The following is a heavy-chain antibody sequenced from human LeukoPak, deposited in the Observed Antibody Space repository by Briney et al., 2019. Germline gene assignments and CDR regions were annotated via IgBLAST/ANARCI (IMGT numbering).Heavy chain of an antibody. D-gene: IGHD1-26*01. CDR2: IFSGGST. Sequence: GGSLRLSCAASGFTFSSYAMSWVRQAPGKGLQWVSVIFSGGSTYYADSVRGRFTASRDNSKNTLFLQMNSLRADDTAVYYCARARIVGATRYFDYWGQGTLVTVSS. CDR3: ARARIVGATRYFDY. CDR1: GFTFSSYA. J-gene: IGHJ4*02. V-gene: IGHV3-23*03.